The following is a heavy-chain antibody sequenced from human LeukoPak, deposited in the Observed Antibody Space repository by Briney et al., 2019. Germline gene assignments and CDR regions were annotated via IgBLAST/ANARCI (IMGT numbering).Heavy chain of an antibody. Sequence: SETLSLTCAVYGGSFSGYYWSWIRQPPGKGLEWIGEINHSGSTNYNPSLKSRVTISVDTSKNQFSLKLSSVTAADTAVYYCASGRFRYDSSGYYYDDYWGQGTLVTVSS. V-gene: IGHV4-34*01. CDR2: INHSGST. CDR3: ASGRFRYDSSGYYYDDY. CDR1: GGSFSGYY. J-gene: IGHJ4*02. D-gene: IGHD3-22*01.